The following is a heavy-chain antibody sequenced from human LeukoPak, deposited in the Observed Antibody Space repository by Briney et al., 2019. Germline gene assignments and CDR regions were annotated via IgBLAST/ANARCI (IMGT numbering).Heavy chain of an antibody. CDR1: RFTFNSYA. Sequence: GGSLGLSCAASRFTFNSYAMHWVRQAPGQGLEWVGVISNDGSKKYYADSVQGRFSISRDNYQKTLYLQMTSLRDEDTAVYYCARDLGASGSPRDWYYFDDWGQGTLVTVSS. CDR2: ISNDGSKK. V-gene: IGHV3-30-3*01. J-gene: IGHJ4*02. CDR3: ARDLGASGSPRDWYYFDD. D-gene: IGHD1-26*01.